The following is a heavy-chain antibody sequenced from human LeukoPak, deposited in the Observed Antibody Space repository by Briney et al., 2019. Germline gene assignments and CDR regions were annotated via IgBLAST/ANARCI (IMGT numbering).Heavy chain of an antibody. Sequence: GGSLRLSCAASGFTFSSYGMHWVRQAPGKGLEWAAFIRYDGGNKYYADSVKGRFTISRDNSKNTLYLQMNSLRAEDTAVYYCAKDWRSPPFDYWGQGSLVTVSS. V-gene: IGHV3-30*02. CDR3: AKDWRSPPFDY. CDR1: GFTFSSYG. J-gene: IGHJ4*02. CDR2: IRYDGGNK.